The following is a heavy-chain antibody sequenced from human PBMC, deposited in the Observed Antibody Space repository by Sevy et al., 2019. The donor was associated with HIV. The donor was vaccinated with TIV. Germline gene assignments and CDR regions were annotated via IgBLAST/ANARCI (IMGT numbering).Heavy chain of an antibody. V-gene: IGHV3-9*01. CDR3: SSSHSGSGSYLGLNYYYGMDV. J-gene: IGHJ6*02. CDR1: GFTFDDYA. Sequence: GGSLRLSCAASGFTFDDYAMHWVRQAPGKGLEWVSGISWNSGSIGYADSVKGRFTISRDNAKNSLYLQMNSLRAEDTTFDYCSSSHSGSGSYLGLNYYYGMDVWGQGTTVTVSS. D-gene: IGHD3-10*01. CDR2: ISWNSGSI.